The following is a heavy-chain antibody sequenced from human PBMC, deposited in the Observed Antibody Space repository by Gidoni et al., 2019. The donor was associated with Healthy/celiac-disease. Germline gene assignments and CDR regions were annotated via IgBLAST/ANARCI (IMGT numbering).Heavy chain of an antibody. CDR2: ISGSGGST. Sequence: EVQLLESGGGLVQPGGSLRLSCAASGFTFSSYAMSWVRQAPGKGLEWVSAISGSGGSTYDADSVKGRFTISRDNSKNTLYLQMNSLRAEDTAVYYCAKVYYYDSSGYRGYFDYWGQGTLVTVSS. D-gene: IGHD3-22*01. CDR3: AKVYYYDSSGYRGYFDY. CDR1: GFTFSSYA. V-gene: IGHV3-23*01. J-gene: IGHJ4*02.